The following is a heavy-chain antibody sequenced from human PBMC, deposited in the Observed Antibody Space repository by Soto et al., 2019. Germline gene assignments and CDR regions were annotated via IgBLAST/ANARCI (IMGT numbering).Heavy chain of an antibody. J-gene: IGHJ5*02. V-gene: IGHV1-24*01. D-gene: IGHD6-13*01. CDR3: EKDLGSSSCYSDP. Sequence: DSVKVSCKVSGYTLTELSMHWVRQAPGKGLEWMGGFDPEDGETIYAQKFQGRVTMTEDTSTDTAYMELSSLRSEDTAVYYCEKDLGSSSCYSDPWGQGTLVTVSS. CDR2: FDPEDGET. CDR1: GYTLTELS.